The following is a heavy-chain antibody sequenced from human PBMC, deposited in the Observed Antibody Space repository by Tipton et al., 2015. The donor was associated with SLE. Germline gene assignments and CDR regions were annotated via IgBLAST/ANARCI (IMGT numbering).Heavy chain of an antibody. CDR1: GGSIGTYY. V-gene: IGHV4-4*09. D-gene: IGHD1-26*01. CDR3: ARALSGTQVVGRY. Sequence: TLSLTCTISGGSIGTYYWSWIRQSAGQGLEWIGHIYDTGGTDYNPSLNSRVTISVDRSKDEFSLRLTSVTAADTAVYYCARALSGTQVVGRYWGQGTLVTVSS. CDR2: IYDTGGT. J-gene: IGHJ4*02.